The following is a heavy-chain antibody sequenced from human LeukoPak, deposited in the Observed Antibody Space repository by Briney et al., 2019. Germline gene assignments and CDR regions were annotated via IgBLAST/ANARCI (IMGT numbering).Heavy chain of an antibody. Sequence: PSQTLSLTCTVSGGSISSGGYYWSWIRQPPGKGLEWIGYIYYSGSTNYNPSLKSRVTISVDTSKNQFSLKLSSVTAADTAVYYCARALGYCSSTSCYSIDYWGQGTLVTVSS. CDR3: ARALGYCSSTSCYSIDY. J-gene: IGHJ4*02. CDR1: GGSISSGGYY. V-gene: IGHV4-61*08. D-gene: IGHD2-2*01. CDR2: IYYSGST.